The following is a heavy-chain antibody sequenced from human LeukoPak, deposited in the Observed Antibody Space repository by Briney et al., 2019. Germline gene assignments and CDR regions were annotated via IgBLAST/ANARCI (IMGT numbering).Heavy chain of an antibody. J-gene: IGHJ3*02. CDR1: GFTVSSNF. Sequence: GGSLRLSCAASGFTVSSNFMSWVRQAPGKGLEWVSVIYSGGNTYYADYVKGRFTISRDNSKNTLSLQMNSLRAEDTAVYHCARDRLPPLGAFDIWGQGTMVTVSS. CDR2: IYSGGNT. CDR3: ARDRLPPLGAFDI. D-gene: IGHD3-16*01. V-gene: IGHV3-66*01.